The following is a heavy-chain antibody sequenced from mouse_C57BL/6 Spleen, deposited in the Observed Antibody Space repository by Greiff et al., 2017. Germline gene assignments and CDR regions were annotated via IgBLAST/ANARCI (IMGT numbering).Heavy chain of an antibody. CDR2: ISYDGGT. CDR1: GYSITSGYY. Sequence: DVQLQESGPGLVKPSQSLSLTCSVTGYSITSGYYWTWIRQFPGNNLVWMGYISYDGGTKYNPSLNNRISLTRDKSKNQVFLKLNSVTTEDTAAEYGARYDTGLDGGYFDVWGTGTTVTVSS. V-gene: IGHV3-6*01. J-gene: IGHJ1*03. CDR3: ARYDTGLDGGYFDV. D-gene: IGHD2-3*01.